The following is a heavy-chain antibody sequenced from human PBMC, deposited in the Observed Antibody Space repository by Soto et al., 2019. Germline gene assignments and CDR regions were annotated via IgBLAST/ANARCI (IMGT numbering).Heavy chain of an antibody. CDR1: GYTFTSSG. J-gene: IGHJ6*02. CDR2: ITAYNGNT. V-gene: IGHV1-18*01. D-gene: IGHD3-22*01. CDR3: AREGYYESSGYQYGMDV. Sequence: QVQLVQSGAEVKKPGASVKVSCKASGYTFTSSGISWVRQAPGQGLEWMGWITAYNGNTNYAQKLKGRVTMTTDTSTSTAYMELRSLRSDDTAVYYCAREGYYESSGYQYGMDVWGQGTTVTVSS.